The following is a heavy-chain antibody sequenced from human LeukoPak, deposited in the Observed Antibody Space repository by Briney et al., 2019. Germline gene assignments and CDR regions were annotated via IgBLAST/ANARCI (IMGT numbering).Heavy chain of an antibody. J-gene: IGHJ4*02. D-gene: IGHD2-2*01. Sequence: PGGSLRLSCAASGFTFSNYWIHWVRQAPGKGLVWVSRINDDGSSTSYADSVKGRFTISRDNAKNTLYLQMNSLRVEDTAVYYCAKGRSSTSSARADYFDYWGQGTLVTVSS. CDR2: INDDGSST. V-gene: IGHV3-74*01. CDR1: GFTFSNYW. CDR3: AKGRSSTSSARADYFDY.